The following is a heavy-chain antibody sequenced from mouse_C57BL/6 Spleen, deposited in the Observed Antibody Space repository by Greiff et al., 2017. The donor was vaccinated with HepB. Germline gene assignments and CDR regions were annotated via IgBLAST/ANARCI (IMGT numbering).Heavy chain of an antibody. CDR3: AREYYGRYYFDY. CDR2: ISDGGSYT. Sequence: EVQVVESGGGLVKPGGSLKLSCAASGFTFSSYAMSWVRQTPEKRLEWVANISDGGSYTYYPDNVKGRFTISRYNAKNNLYLQMSQLKSEDTAMYYCAREYYGRYYFDYWGQGTTLTVSS. J-gene: IGHJ2*01. V-gene: IGHV5-4*01. CDR1: GFTFSSYA. D-gene: IGHD1-1*01.